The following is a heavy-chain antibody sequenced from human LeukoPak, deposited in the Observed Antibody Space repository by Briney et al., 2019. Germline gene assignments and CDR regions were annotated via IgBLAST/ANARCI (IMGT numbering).Heavy chain of an antibody. CDR3: AKASSWELLRAFDI. J-gene: IGHJ3*02. V-gene: IGHV3-9*01. CDR2: ISWNSGSI. Sequence: GGSLRLSCAASGFTFDDYAMHWVRQAPGKGLEWVSGISWNSGSIGYADSVKGRFTISRDNAKNSLYLQMNSLSAEDTALYYCAKASSWELLRAFDIWGQGTMVTVSS. CDR1: GFTFDDYA. D-gene: IGHD1-26*01.